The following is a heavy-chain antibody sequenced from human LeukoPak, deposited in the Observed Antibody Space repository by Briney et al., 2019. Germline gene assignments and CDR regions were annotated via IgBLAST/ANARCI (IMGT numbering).Heavy chain of an antibody. CDR1: GYTFTSYD. CDR2: MNPKSGDT. V-gene: IGHV1-8*01. D-gene: IGHD2-2*02. CDR3: ATGPSVCSSTTCYNYMDV. Sequence: ASVKVSCTASGYTFTSYDMNWVRQATGQGLEWMGWMNPKSGDTGYAQKFQGRVTMTRNTSITTAYMELSSLRSEDTAVYYCATGPSVCSSTTCYNYMDVWGKGTTVTVSS. J-gene: IGHJ6*03.